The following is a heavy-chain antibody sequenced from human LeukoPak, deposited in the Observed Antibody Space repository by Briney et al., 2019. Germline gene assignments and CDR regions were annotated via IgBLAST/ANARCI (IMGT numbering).Heavy chain of an antibody. Sequence: GGSLRLSCAASGFTFSNAWMNWVRQAPGKGLEWVGRIKSKTDGGTTDYAAPVKGRFTISRDDSKNTLYLQMNSLRAEDTAVYYCARDPVGFGELHYGMGVWGQGTTVTVSS. CDR1: GFTFSNAW. J-gene: IGHJ6*02. CDR2: IKSKTDGGTT. CDR3: ARDPVGFGELHYGMGV. V-gene: IGHV3-15*07. D-gene: IGHD3-10*01.